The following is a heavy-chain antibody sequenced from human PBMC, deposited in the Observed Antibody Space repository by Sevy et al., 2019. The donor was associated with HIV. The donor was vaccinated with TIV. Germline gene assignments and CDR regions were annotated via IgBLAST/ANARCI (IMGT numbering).Heavy chain of an antibody. J-gene: IGHJ4*02. CDR2: FCGNDGST. D-gene: IGHD2-15*01. V-gene: IGHV3-23*01. Sequence: GGSLRLSCAASGFTLSSYAMSWVRQAPGKGLEWVSGFCGNDGSTYYADSVKGRFSISRDNSKNTLNLQMSSLRAEDTATYYCAKHRVGRCVSGLNFWGQGTLVTVSS. CDR1: GFTLSSYA. CDR3: AKHRVGRCVSGLNF.